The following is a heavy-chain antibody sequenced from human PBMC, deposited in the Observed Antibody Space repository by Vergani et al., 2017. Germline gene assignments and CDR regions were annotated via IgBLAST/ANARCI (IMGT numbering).Heavy chain of an antibody. D-gene: IGHD3-10*01. J-gene: IGHJ6*03. CDR1: GGSCSGYY. CDR3: ARAVRGVIMLSYYYYYYMDV. CDR2: INHSGST. V-gene: IGHV4-34*01. Sequence: QVQLQQWGAGLLKPSETLSLTCAVHGGSCSGYYWSWIRQPPGKGLEWIGEINHSGSTNYNPSLKSRVTISVDTSKNQFSLKLSSVTAADTAVYYCARAVRGVIMLSYYYYYYMDVWGKGTTVTVSS.